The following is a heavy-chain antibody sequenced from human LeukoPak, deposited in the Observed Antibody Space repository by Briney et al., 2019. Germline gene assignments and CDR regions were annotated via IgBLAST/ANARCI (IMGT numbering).Heavy chain of an antibody. D-gene: IGHD2-2*01. J-gene: IGHJ6*02. Sequence: ASVKVSCKASGGTFSSYAISWVRQAPGQGLEWMGRIIPILGIANYAQKFQGRVTITADKSTSTAYMELSSLRSEDTAVYYCARFGVVVPAAQPYYYYGMDVWGQGTTVTVSS. CDR3: ARFGVVVPAAQPYYYYGMDV. V-gene: IGHV1-69*04. CDR2: IIPILGIA. CDR1: GGTFSSYA.